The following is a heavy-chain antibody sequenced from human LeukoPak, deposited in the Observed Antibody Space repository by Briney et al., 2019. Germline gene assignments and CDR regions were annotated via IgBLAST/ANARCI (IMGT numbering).Heavy chain of an antibody. D-gene: IGHD1-26*01. CDR2: IYYSGST. CDR1: GGSISSSSYY. Sequence: SETLSLTCTVSGGSISSSSYYWGWIRQPPGKGLEWIGSIYYSGSTYYNPSLKSRVTISVDTSKNQFSLKLSSVTAADTAVYYCARSFRIVYFDYWGQGTLVTVSS. J-gene: IGHJ4*02. CDR3: ARSFRIVYFDY. V-gene: IGHV4-39*01.